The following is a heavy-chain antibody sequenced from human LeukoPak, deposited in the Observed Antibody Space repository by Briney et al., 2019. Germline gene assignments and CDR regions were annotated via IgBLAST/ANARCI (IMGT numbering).Heavy chain of an antibody. J-gene: IGHJ5*02. CDR3: ARGGAVVVAARYRWFDP. D-gene: IGHD2-15*01. V-gene: IGHV3-48*01. CDR1: GFTFSTYW. Sequence: GGSLRLSCAASGFTFSTYWMSWVRQAPGKGLEWVSYISSSSSTMYYADSVKGRFSISRDNAKNSLYLQMNSLRAEDTAVYYCARGGAVVVAARYRWFDPWGQGTLVTVSS. CDR2: ISSSSSTM.